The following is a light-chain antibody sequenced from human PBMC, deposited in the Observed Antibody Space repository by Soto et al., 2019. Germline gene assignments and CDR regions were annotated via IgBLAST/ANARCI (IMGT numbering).Light chain of an antibody. J-gene: IGLJ2*01. CDR1: SSDVGGYNY. V-gene: IGLV2-14*01. CDR2: DVS. CDR3: SSYTSSTALGV. Sequence: QSVLTQPASVSGSPGQSITISCTGTSSDVGGYNYVSWYQQHPGKAPKLMIYDVSNRPSGVSNRFSGSKSGNTPSLTISGLLAEDEGDYYCSSYTSSTALGVFGGGTK.